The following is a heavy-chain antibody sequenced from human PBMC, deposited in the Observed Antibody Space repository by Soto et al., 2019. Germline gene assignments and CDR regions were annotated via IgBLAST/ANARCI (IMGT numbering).Heavy chain of an antibody. CDR3: ARIYCISTSCYSLNGMDV. CDR1: GGTFSSYA. D-gene: IGHD2-2*01. V-gene: IGHV1-46*01. Sequence: ASVKVSCKASGGTFSSYAISWVRQAPGQGLEWMGIINPSGGSTSYAQKFQGRVTMTRDTSTSTVYMELSSLRSEDTAVYYCARIYCISTSCYSLNGMDVWGQGTTVTV. CDR2: INPSGGST. J-gene: IGHJ6*02.